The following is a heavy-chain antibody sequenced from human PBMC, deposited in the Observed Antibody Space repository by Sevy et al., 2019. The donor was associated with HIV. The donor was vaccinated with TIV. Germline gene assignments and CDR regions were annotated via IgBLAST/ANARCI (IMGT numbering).Heavy chain of an antibody. CDR1: GFTFSSYG. J-gene: IGHJ4*02. CDR3: ARDGGIVVVPAAIGLPFDY. V-gene: IGHV3-33*01. D-gene: IGHD2-2*02. CDR2: IWYDGSNK. Sequence: GGSLRLSCAASGFTFSSYGMHWVRQAPGKGLEWVAVIWYDGSNKYDADSVKGRFTISRDNSKNTLYLQMNSLRAEDTAVYYCARDGGIVVVPAAIGLPFDYWGQGTLVTVSS.